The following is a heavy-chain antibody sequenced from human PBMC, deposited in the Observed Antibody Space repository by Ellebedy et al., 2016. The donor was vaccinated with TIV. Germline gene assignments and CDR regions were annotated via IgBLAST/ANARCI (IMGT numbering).Heavy chain of an antibody. CDR2: IIPILAIA. V-gene: IGHV1-69*04. J-gene: IGHJ3*02. CDR3: ATERHVEMATILTDAFDI. Sequence: ASVKVSCKASGGTFSSYAISWVRQAPGQGLEWMGRIIPILAIADYAQKFQGRVTITADKSTSTAYLELSSLRSEDTAVYYCATERHVEMATILTDAFDIWGQGTMVTVSS. CDR1: GGTFSSYA. D-gene: IGHD5-24*01.